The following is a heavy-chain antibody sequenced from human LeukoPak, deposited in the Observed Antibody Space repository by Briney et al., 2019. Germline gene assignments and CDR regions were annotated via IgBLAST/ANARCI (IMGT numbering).Heavy chain of an antibody. CDR3: ARHLRGSLDSNWFDP. Sequence: PSETLSLTCAVYGGSFSGYYWSWIRQPPGKGLEWIGEINHSGSTNYTPSLKSRVTISVGTSKNQFSLKLSSVTAADTAVYYCARHLRGSLDSNWFDPWGQGTLVTVSS. CDR1: GGSFSGYY. D-gene: IGHD2-15*01. CDR2: INHSGST. J-gene: IGHJ5*02. V-gene: IGHV4-34*01.